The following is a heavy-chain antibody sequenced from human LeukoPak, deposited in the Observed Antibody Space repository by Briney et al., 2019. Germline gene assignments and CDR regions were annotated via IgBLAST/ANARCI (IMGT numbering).Heavy chain of an antibody. Sequence: GGSLRLSCAASGFTFSREWMHWVRQVPGKGPVWVSRINSDGSSTNYADSVKGRFTISRDNAKNSLSLQVNSLRADDTAVYYCARVGSIAAAGTPDYWGQGTLVTVSS. CDR3: ARVGSIAAAGTPDY. D-gene: IGHD6-13*01. CDR1: GFTFSREW. V-gene: IGHV3-74*01. CDR2: INSDGSST. J-gene: IGHJ4*02.